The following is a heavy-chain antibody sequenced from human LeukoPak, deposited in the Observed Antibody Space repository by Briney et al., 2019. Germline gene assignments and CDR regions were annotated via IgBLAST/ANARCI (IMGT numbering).Heavy chain of an antibody. V-gene: IGHV3-30*02. CDR2: IQYDRGNE. Sequence: GGSLRLSCAASGFTFSSYGMHWVRQAPGKGLEWVAYIQYDRGNEQYAHSVKGRFRISRDNSKNILYLQMNSLRAEDTAVYYCAIDEWFDYWGQGTLVTVSS. CDR1: GFTFSSYG. J-gene: IGHJ4*02. D-gene: IGHD3-3*01. CDR3: AIDEWFDY.